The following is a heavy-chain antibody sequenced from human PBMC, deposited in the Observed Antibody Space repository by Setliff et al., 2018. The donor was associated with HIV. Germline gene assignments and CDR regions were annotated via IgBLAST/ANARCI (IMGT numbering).Heavy chain of an antibody. CDR2: IYYSGST. V-gene: IGHV4-34*11. Sequence: SETLSLTCAVYGGSFTTYYWSWIRQPPGKGLEWIGSIYYSGSTYYNPSLRRRVTISVDTSKNQFSLKLSSVTAADTAVYYCARDQDYFDYWGQGTLVTVSS. CDR3: ARDQDYFDY. CDR1: GGSFTTYY. J-gene: IGHJ4*02.